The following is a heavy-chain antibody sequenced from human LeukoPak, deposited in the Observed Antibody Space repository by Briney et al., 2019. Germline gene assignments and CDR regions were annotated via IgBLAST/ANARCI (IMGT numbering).Heavy chain of an antibody. Sequence: SETLSLTCTVSGGSISSSNDYGGWVRQPPGKGLEWIGRIYYGGTTYYNPSLKSRITISVDTSRHQFSLKLSSVTAADTAVYYCTRRPVVGAALRTYYFDYWGQGALVTVSS. CDR2: IYYGGTT. V-gene: IGHV4-39*01. J-gene: IGHJ4*02. CDR3: TRRPVVGAALRTYYFDY. D-gene: IGHD1-26*01. CDR1: GGSISSSNDY.